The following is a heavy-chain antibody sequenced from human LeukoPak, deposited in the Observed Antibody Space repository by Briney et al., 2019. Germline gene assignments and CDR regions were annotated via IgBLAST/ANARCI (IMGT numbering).Heavy chain of an antibody. CDR1: GGSISSGGYY. CDR3: ARGVVLTGYPLDF. V-gene: IGHV4-61*08. Sequence: SETLSLTCTVSGGSISSGGYYWSWIRQHPGKGLEWIGYIYYSGSTYYNPSLKSRVTISVDTSKKQFSLKLSSVTAADTAVYYCARGVVLTGYPLDFWGRGTLVTVSS. J-gene: IGHJ4*02. D-gene: IGHD3-9*01. CDR2: IYYSGST.